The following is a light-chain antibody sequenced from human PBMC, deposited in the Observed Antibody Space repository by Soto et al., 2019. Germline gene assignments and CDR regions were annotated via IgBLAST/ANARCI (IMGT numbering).Light chain of an antibody. V-gene: IGLV3-1*01. Sequence: SSELTQPPSVSVSPGQTASITCSGDKLGDKYACWYHQKPGQSPVLVIYQDGKRPSGIPERFSGSNSGNTATLTISGTQAMDEADYYCQAWDSSTVVFGGGTKLTVL. CDR3: QAWDSSTVV. J-gene: IGLJ2*01. CDR2: QDG. CDR1: KLGDKY.